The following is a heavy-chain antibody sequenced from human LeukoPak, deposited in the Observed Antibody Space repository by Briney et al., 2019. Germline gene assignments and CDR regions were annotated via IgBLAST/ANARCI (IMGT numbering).Heavy chain of an antibody. J-gene: IGHJ4*02. Sequence: PGGSLRLSCAASGFTFSSYGMHWVRQAPGKGLEWVALISYDGTNKYYADSVKGRFTISRDNSKNTLYLEMNNLRVDDTAVHYCALGYCSTTSCTRFVYWGQGALVTVSS. D-gene: IGHD2-2*01. CDR1: GFTFSSYG. CDR2: ISYDGTNK. CDR3: ALGYCSTTSCTRFVY. V-gene: IGHV3-30*03.